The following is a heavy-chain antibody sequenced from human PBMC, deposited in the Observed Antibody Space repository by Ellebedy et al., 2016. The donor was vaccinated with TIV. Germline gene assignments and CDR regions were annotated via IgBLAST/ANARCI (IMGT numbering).Heavy chain of an antibody. Sequence: SQTLSLTCAVYGGSFSGYYWSWIRQPPGKGLEWIGEINHSGSTNYNPSLKSRVTISVDTSKNQLSLKLSSVTAADTAVYYCARARYGAYRYFDLWGRGTLVTVSS. V-gene: IGHV4-34*01. CDR2: INHSGST. CDR1: GGSFSGYY. J-gene: IGHJ2*01. D-gene: IGHD4-17*01. CDR3: ARARYGAYRYFDL.